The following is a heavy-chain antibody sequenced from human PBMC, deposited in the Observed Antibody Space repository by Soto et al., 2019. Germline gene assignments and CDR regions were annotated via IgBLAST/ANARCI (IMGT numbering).Heavy chain of an antibody. CDR3: AREKDIAPGSEFDY. CDR2: ISSSGSII. D-gene: IGHD6-25*01. J-gene: IGHJ4*02. V-gene: IGHV3-48*03. Sequence: EVQLVESGGGLVQPGGSLRLSCAASGFTFSSYEMNWVRQAPGKGLEWVSYISSSGSIIFYADSVKGRFTISRDNAKNSLYLQMNSLRAEDTAVYYCAREKDIAPGSEFDYWGQGTLVTVSS. CDR1: GFTFSSYE.